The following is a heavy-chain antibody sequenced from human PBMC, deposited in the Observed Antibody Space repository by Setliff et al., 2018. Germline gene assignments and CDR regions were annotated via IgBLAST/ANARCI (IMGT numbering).Heavy chain of an antibody. V-gene: IGHV1-8*01. D-gene: IGHD3-16*01. CDR3: VRNPLGPEASTPGGY. CDR1: GYSFISYD. CDR2: MNPERDNT. J-gene: IGHJ4*02. Sequence: ASVKVSCKASGYSFISYDINWVRQAPGQGLEWMGWMNPERDNTGYAQKFQGRVTMTGHASINTAYMELTSLTSEDTAVYYCVRNPLGPEASTPGGYWGQGTLVTVS.